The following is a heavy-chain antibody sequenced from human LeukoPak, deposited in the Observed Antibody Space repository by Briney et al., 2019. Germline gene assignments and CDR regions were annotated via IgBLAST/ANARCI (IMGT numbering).Heavy chain of an antibody. V-gene: IGHV1-46*01. CDR1: GYTFTSYY. CDR3: ARDYGANCGGDCYPQYYFDY. CDR2: INPSGGST. D-gene: IGHD2-21*02. J-gene: IGHJ4*02. Sequence: ASVKVSCKASGYTFTSYYMHWVRQAPGQGLEWMGIINPSGGSTSYAQKFQGRDTMTRDTSTSTVYMELSSLRSEDTAVYYCARDYGANCGGDCYPQYYFDYWGQGTLVTVSS.